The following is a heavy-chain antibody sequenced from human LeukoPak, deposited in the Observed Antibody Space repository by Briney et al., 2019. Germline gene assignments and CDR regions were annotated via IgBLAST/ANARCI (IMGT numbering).Heavy chain of an antibody. J-gene: IGHJ5*02. CDR3: ARGPNKSDGGNSGSAWFDP. V-gene: IGHV1-8*01. CDR2: MNPNSGNT. D-gene: IGHD4-23*01. CDR1: GYTFTTYD. Sequence: GASVKVSCKASGYTFTTYDINWVRQATGHGLEWMGGMNPNSGNTGYAQKFQGRVTMTRNTSISTAYMELSSLRSEDTAVYYCARGPNKSDGGNSGSAWFDPWGQGTLVTVSS.